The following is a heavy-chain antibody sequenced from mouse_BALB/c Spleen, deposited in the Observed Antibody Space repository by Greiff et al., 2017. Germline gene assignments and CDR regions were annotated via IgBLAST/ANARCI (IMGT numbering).Heavy chain of an antibody. CDR3: ARGYCNYEGFAY. CDR2: ISDGGSYT. CDR1: GFTFSDYY. D-gene: IGHD2-1*01. Sequence: EVKVVESGGGLVKPGGSLKLSCAASGFTFSDYYMYWVRQTPEKRLEWVATISDGGSYTYYPDSVKGRFTISRDNAKNNLYLQMSSLKSEDTAMYYCARGYCNYEGFAYWGQGTLVTVSA. J-gene: IGHJ3*01. V-gene: IGHV5-4*02.